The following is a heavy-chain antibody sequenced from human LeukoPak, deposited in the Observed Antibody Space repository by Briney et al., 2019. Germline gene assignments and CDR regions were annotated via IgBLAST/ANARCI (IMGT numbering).Heavy chain of an antibody. CDR3: AKGMDIVATRVFDY. D-gene: IGHD5-12*01. V-gene: IGHV3-9*01. Sequence: GGSLRLSCVASGFTFDDYAMHWVRQAPGKGLEWVSGISWNSGSIGYADSVKGRFTISRDNAKNSLYLQMNSLRAEDTALYYCAKGMDIVATRVFDYWGQGTLVTVSS. CDR2: ISWNSGSI. J-gene: IGHJ4*02. CDR1: GFTFDDYA.